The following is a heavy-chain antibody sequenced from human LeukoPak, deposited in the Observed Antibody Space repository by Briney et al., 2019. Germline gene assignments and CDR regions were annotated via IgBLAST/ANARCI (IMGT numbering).Heavy chain of an antibody. CDR2: IKQDGSEK. CDR1: GFTFSSYW. CDR3: ALGLYY. V-gene: IGHV3-7*01. J-gene: IGHJ4*02. Sequence: GGSLRLSCAASGFTFSSYWMTWVRQAPAKGLEWVANIKQDGSEKYYVDSVKGRFTISRDNAKNSVYLQMNSLGAEDTAVYDCALGLYYWGQGTLVTVSS.